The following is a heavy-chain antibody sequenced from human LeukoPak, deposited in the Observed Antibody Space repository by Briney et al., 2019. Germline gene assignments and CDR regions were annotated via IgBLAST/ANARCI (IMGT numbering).Heavy chain of an antibody. D-gene: IGHD3-10*01. Sequence: PGGSLRLSCAASGFTFSSYAMSWVRQAPGKGLEWVSAISASGGNTYYADSVKGRFTISRDNSKNTLYLQMHSPRDEDTAVYYCAKSLFGAFDIWGQGTMCTVSS. CDR2: ISASGGNT. J-gene: IGHJ3*02. V-gene: IGHV3-23*01. CDR3: AKSLFGAFDI. CDR1: GFTFSSYA.